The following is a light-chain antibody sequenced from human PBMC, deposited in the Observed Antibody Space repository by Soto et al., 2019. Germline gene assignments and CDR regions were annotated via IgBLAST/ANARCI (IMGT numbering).Light chain of an antibody. J-gene: IGLJ2*01. CDR1: SSDIGFYNR. V-gene: IGLV2-18*02. CDR3: DSYTTSSTVV. CDR2: EVG. Sequence: QSALTQPPSVSGSPGQSVTISCTGTSSDIGFYNRVSWYQQTPGTAPKLLIYEVGNRPSGVPDRFSGSKSGNTASLTISGLQPEDEADYYCDSYTTSSTVVFGGGTKVTVL.